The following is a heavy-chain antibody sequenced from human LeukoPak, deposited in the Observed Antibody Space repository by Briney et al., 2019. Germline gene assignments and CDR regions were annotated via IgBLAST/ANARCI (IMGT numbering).Heavy chain of an antibody. D-gene: IGHD4-17*01. CDR3: AREDDYGDYFDY. V-gene: IGHV4-4*07. J-gene: IGHJ4*02. CDR1: GGSISSYY. Sequence: SETLSLTCTVSGGSISSYYWSWIRQPPGKGLEWIGRIYTSGSTNYNPSLKSRVTMSVDTSKNQFSLKLSSVTAADTAVYYCAREDDYGDYFDYWGQGTLVTVSS. CDR2: IYTSGST.